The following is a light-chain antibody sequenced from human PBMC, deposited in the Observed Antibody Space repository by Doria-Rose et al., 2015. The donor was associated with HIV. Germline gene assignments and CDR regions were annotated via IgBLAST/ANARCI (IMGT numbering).Light chain of an antibody. CDR2: WAS. CDR1: QRLLYTSTNY. CDR3: QRYYDTPS. V-gene: IGKV4-1*01. J-gene: IGKJ3*01. Sequence: DIRVTQSPESLGMSLSERATLNCKSNQRLLYTSTNYLAWYQQKPGQPPKLLIYWASTRQSGVPDRFSGSGSGTDFTLTISSLEAEDVAVYYCQRYYDTPSFGPGTTVDIK.